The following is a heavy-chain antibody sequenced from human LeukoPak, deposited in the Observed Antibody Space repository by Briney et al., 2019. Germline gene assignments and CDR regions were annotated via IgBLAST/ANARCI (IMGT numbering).Heavy chain of an antibody. CDR1: GFTFSSYG. CDR3: ARDAAYGYDRFDY. D-gene: IGHD5-18*01. V-gene: IGHV3-7*01. CDR2: IKEDGSDK. J-gene: IGHJ4*02. Sequence: SGGSLRLSCAASGFTFSSYGMHWVRQAPGKGLEWVANIKEDGSDKNYVDSMKGRFTISRDNAKNSLYLQMNSLRAEDTAVYYCARDAAYGYDRFDYWGQGTQVTVSS.